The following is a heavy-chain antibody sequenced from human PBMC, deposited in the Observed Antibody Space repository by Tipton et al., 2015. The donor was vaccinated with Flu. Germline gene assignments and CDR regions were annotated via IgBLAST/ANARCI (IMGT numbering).Heavy chain of an antibody. V-gene: IGHV4-39*07. CDR1: GGSISSSNYY. D-gene: IGHD3-16*01. J-gene: IGHJ6*02. CDR3: ARWGTPSTLGYYGMDV. CDR2: TYHGERT. Sequence: TLSLTCTVSGGSISSSNYYWGWIRQPPGKGLEWIGYTYHGERTHYNSSLKSRVTISVDTSKSQFSLKLSSVTAADTAAYYCARWGTPSTLGYYGMDVWGQGTTVTVSS.